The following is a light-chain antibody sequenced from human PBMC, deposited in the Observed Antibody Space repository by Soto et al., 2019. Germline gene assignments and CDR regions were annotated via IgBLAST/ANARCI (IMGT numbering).Light chain of an antibody. CDR1: QSVSSSY. J-gene: IGKJ4*01. CDR2: DAS. Sequence: EIVLTQSPGTLSLSPGERATLSCRASQSVSSSYLAWYQQKPGQAPRLLIYDASSRATGIPERFSGSGSGTDFTLTISRLEAEDFAVYYCQQYGSVPLTFGGGTKVESK. CDR3: QQYGSVPLT. V-gene: IGKV3-20*01.